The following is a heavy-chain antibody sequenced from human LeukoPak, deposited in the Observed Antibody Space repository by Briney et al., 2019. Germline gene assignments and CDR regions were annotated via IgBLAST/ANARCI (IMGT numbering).Heavy chain of an antibody. CDR3: ARGGNYWPQWWFDP. J-gene: IGHJ5*02. CDR2: IYYTGST. V-gene: IGHV4-61*10. CDR1: GGSISSGSYY. D-gene: IGHD1-26*01. Sequence: SQTLSLTCTVSGGSISSGSYYWSWIPQPAGKGLEWIGYIYYTGSTSYNPSLKSRVTMSLDASKNQFSLELNSVTPADTAVYYCARGGNYWPQWWFDPWGRGTLVSVSS.